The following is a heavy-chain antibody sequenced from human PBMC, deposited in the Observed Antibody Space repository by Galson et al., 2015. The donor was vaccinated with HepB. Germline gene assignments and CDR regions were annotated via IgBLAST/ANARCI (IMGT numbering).Heavy chain of an antibody. D-gene: IGHD2-15*01. Sequence: SLRLSCAASGFTFSSYAMSWVRQAPGKGLEWVSAISGSGGSTYYADSVKGRFTISRDNSKNSLYLQMNSLRAKDTAVYYWAKSYFYCSGGSCYSAADLFEYFDQGSLVTVAS. V-gene: IGHV3-23*01. CDR2: ISGSGGST. CDR1: GFTFSSYA. CDR3: AKSYFYCSGGSCYSAADLFEY. J-gene: IGHJ4*02.